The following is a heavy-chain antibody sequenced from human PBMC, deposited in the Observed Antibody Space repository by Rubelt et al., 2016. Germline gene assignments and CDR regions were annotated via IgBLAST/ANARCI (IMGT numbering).Heavy chain of an antibody. V-gene: IGHV4-39*01. CDR1: GGSISSSSYY. CDR3: ARGRFMEWLPPDY. Sequence: QLQLQESGPGLVKPSETLSLTCTVSGGSISSSSYYWGWIRQPPGNGLEWIGRIYYSGDTYYNPSLKSRVTISVDTSKSRFTLKLRSVTAADTAVYYCARGRFMEWLPPDYWGQGALVTVSS. D-gene: IGHD3-3*01. J-gene: IGHJ4*02. CDR2: IYYSGDT.